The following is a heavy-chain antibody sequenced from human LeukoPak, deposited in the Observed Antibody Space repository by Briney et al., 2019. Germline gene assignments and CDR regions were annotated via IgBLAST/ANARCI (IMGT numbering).Heavy chain of an antibody. CDR2: ISGSGGST. CDR3: AKSPSGNIVVVPAALLPNWFDP. Sequence: GGSLRLSCAASGFTFSSYAMSWVRQAPGKGLEWVSAISGSGGSTYYADSVKGRFTISRDNSKNTLYLQMNSLRAEDSAVYYCAKSPSGNIVVVPAALLPNWFDPRGQGTLVTVSS. J-gene: IGHJ5*02. V-gene: IGHV3-23*01. D-gene: IGHD2-2*01. CDR1: GFTFSSYA.